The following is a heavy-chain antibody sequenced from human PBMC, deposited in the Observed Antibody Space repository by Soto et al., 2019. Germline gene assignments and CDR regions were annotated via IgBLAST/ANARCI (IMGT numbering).Heavy chain of an antibody. CDR2: ISGSGGGT. Sequence: GGSLRLSCAASGFTFSSYAMSWVRQAPGKGLEWVSAISGSGGGTYYADSVKGRFTISRDNSKNTLYLQMNSLRAEDTAVYYCARQRDGREGDYWGQGTLVTVSS. CDR1: GFTFSSYA. CDR3: ARQRDGREGDY. D-gene: IGHD1-26*01. V-gene: IGHV3-23*01. J-gene: IGHJ4*02.